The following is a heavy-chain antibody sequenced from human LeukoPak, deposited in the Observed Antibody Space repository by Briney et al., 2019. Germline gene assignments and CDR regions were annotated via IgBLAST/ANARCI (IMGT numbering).Heavy chain of an antibody. V-gene: IGHV1-8*01. Sequence: ASVKVSCKASGYTFTSYDVNWVRQATGQGLEWMGWVNPNSGHTGYAQKFQGRVTMTTNTSISTAYMEPSSLRSEDTAVYYCARGAPGSYCSGGSCPYFDYWGQGTLVPVSS. J-gene: IGHJ4*02. CDR3: ARGAPGSYCSGGSCPYFDY. CDR2: VNPNSGHT. D-gene: IGHD2-15*01. CDR1: GYTFTSYD.